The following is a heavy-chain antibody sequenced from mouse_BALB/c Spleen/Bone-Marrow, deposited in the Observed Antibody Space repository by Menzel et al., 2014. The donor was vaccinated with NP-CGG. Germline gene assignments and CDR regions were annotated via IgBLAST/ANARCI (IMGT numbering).Heavy chain of an antibody. D-gene: IGHD3-1*01. V-gene: IGHV2-6-7*01. Sequence: VQGVESGPGLVAPSQSLSITCTVSGFSLTGYGVNWVRQPPGKGLEWLGMIWGDGSTDYNSALKSRLSISKDNSKSQVFLKMNRLQTDDTARYYCARERGGYYFDYWGQGTTLTVSS. J-gene: IGHJ2*01. CDR1: GFSLTGYG. CDR3: ARERGGYYFDY. CDR2: IWGDGST.